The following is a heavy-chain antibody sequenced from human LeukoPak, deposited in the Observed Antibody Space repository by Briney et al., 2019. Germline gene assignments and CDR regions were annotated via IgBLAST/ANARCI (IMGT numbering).Heavy chain of an antibody. J-gene: IGHJ4*02. D-gene: IGHD3-22*01. V-gene: IGHV3-33*01. CDR1: GFTFSSYG. CDR2: IWYDGSNK. Sequence: GGSLSLSCAASGFTFSSYGMHWVRQAPGKGLEWVAVIWYDGSNKYYADSVKGRFTISRDNSKNTLYLQMNSLRAEDTAVYYCARNNLKYDSRPHPAYWGRGTLVTVSS. CDR3: ARNNLKYDSRPHPAY.